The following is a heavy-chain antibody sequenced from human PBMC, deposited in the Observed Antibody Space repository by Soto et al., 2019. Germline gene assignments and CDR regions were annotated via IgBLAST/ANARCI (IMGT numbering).Heavy chain of an antibody. CDR2: ISGSGGST. CDR1: GFTFSSYA. D-gene: IGHD3-22*01. V-gene: IGHV3-23*01. Sequence: PGGSLRLSCAASGFTFSSYAMSWVRQAPGKGLEWVSAISGSGGSTYYADSVKGRFTISRDNSKNTLYLQMNSLRAEDTAVYYCAKLGFGGYYSEVDYWGQGTLVTVSS. CDR3: AKLGFGGYYSEVDY. J-gene: IGHJ4*02.